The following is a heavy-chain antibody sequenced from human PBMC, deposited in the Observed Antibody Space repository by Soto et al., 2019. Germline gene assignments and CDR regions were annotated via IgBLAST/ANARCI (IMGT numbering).Heavy chain of an antibody. Sequence: SQTLSLTCAISGDSVSSNTASWNWIRQSPSRGLEWLGRTYFRSKWYNDYAVTVKSRIIINPDTSNNQFSLQLNSVTPEDTAVYFCAKGDNLGPKTGYAFDPWGQGIMVTVSS. D-gene: IGHD5-12*01. CDR2: TYFRSKWYN. CDR1: GDSVSSNTAS. CDR3: AKGDNLGPKTGYAFDP. J-gene: IGHJ5*02. V-gene: IGHV6-1*01.